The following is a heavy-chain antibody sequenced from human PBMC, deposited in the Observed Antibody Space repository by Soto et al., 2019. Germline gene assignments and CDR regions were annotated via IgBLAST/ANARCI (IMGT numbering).Heavy chain of an antibody. CDR2: MYYGGST. CDR3: AVEQWDWFDP. V-gene: IGHV4-61*01. J-gene: IGHJ5*02. CDR1: GGSVNNNKYY. Sequence: QVQLQESGPGLVKPSETLSLTCSVSGGSVNNNKYYWSWIRQPPGKGLEWIGYMYYGGSTDYNPSLKNRVTISIDTSKNQSSLSLTSVTAADTAVYYCAVEQWDWFDPWGQGTLVTVSS. D-gene: IGHD1-26*01.